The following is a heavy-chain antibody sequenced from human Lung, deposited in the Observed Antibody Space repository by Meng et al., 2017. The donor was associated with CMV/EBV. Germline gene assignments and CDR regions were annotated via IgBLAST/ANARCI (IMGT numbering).Heavy chain of an antibody. CDR2: MNPKSGRA. CDR1: GNSFPHKH. Sequence: QVQLVRSGAEDKRPGASVKVSSKPSGNSFPHKHIHVARQAPGQGLEWMGWMNPKSGRANYAQKFQGRVPMTRDPSISTAYMELSRLRPEDTAVYYCAREGLVGDLRYFDLWGRGTLVTVSS. D-gene: IGHD3-16*01. V-gene: IGHV1-2*02. CDR3: AREGLVGDLRYFDL. J-gene: IGHJ2*01.